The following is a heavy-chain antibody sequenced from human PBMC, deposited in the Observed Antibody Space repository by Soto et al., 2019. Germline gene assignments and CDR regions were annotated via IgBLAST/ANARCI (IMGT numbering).Heavy chain of an antibody. V-gene: IGHV4-39*01. CDR3: GGLGGYWSITSCYGYYAMDV. CDR2: FHYSENT. J-gene: IGHJ6*01. D-gene: IGHD2-2*01. CDR1: GGSISSGHYS. Sequence: QLQLQESGPGLVKPSETLSLTCAVSGGSISSGHYSWGWIRQPPGEGLEWIGTFHYSENTNYNPSLERRVDISGDTSKNPFSLKVTSVTAADTAIYYCGGLGGYWSITSCYGYYAMDVW.